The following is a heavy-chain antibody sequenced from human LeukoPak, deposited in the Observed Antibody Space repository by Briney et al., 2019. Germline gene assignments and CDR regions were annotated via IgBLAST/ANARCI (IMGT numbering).Heavy chain of an antibody. CDR3: ARARGVWLEDIYGMDV. V-gene: IGHV1-69*13. Sequence: SVKVSCKASGGTFSSYAISWVRQAPGQGLEWMGGIIPIFGTANYAQKFQGRVTITADESTSTAYMELSSLRSEDTAVYYCARARGVWLEDIYGMDVWGPGTTVTVSS. J-gene: IGHJ6*02. CDR2: IIPIFGTA. CDR1: GGTFSSYA. D-gene: IGHD2-8*02.